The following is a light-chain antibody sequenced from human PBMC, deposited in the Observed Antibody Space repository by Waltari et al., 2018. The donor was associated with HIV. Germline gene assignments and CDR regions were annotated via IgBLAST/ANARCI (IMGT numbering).Light chain of an antibody. CDR2: DVT. CDR3: TSFTSSSAWV. J-gene: IGLJ3*02. CDR1: SSDIGSYNY. Sequence: QSALTQPASVSGSLGQSITFSCTGTSSDIGSYNYVSWYQQHPGKAPKIIIYDVTNRPSGVSNRVSGSKSGNTASLTISGLQAEDEADYYCTSFTSSSAWVFGGGTMLTVL. V-gene: IGLV2-14*03.